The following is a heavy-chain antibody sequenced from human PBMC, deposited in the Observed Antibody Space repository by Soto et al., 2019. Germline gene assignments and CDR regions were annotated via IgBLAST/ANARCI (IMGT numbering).Heavy chain of an antibody. CDR2: IYYSGST. D-gene: IGHD1-20*01. V-gene: IGHV4-59*01. CDR3: ASISYYYYGMDV. Sequence: QVQLQESGPGLVKPSETLSLTCTVSGGSISNYYWSWIRQPPGKGLEWIGYIYYSGSTNYNPSLKSRVTISVDTSKNQFSLKLSSVTAADTAVYYCASISYYYYGMDVWGQGTTVTVSS. J-gene: IGHJ6*02. CDR1: GGSISNYY.